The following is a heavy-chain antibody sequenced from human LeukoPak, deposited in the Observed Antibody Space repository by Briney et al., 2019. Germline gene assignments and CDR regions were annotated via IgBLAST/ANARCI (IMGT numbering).Heavy chain of an antibody. J-gene: IGHJ4*02. CDR2: IYGGGST. V-gene: IGHV3-66*02. CDR1: GFTVSSNF. CDR3: AAGIVAAFGVFDY. D-gene: IGHD1-26*01. Sequence: GGSLRLSCAASGFTVSSNFMSWVRQAPGKGLEWVSLIYGGGSTYYADSLKGRFTISRDNSKNTLYLQMNSLRAEDTAVYYCAAGIVAAFGVFDYWGQGTLVTVSS.